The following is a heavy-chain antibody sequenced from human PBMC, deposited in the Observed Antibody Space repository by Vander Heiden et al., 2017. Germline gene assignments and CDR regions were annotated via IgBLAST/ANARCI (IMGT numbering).Heavy chain of an antibody. Sequence: QVQMVQSGAEVKKPGASVKVSCKASGYTFTGYYIHWVRQAPGQGLEWMGWINPNSGGTNYAQKFQDRVTMTRDTSISTAYMELSSLRSDDTAVYYCARDLGEFWSEGYWGQGTLVTVSS. D-gene: IGHD3-16*01. V-gene: IGHV1-2*02. CDR3: ARDLGEFWSEGY. CDR1: GYTFTGYY. CDR2: INPNSGGT. J-gene: IGHJ4*02.